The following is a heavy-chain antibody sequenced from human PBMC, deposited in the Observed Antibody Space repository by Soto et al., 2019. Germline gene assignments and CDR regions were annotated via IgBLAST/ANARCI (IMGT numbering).Heavy chain of an antibody. CDR2: INPSGGST. CDR1: GYTFTSYY. V-gene: IGHV1-46*01. D-gene: IGHD6-13*01. J-gene: IGHJ4*02. Sequence: GASVKVSCKASGYTFTSYYMHWVRQAPGQGLEWMGIINPSGGSTSYAQKFQGRVTMTRDTSTSTVYMELSSLRSEDTAVYYCARDRGYSSSWYTPDDYWGQDILVNASS. CDR3: ARDRGYSSSWYTPDDY.